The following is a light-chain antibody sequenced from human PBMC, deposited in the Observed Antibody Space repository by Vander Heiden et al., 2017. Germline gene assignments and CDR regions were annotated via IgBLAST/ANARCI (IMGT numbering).Light chain of an antibody. CDR1: QSVTTSY. V-gene: IGKV3-20*01. CDR3: QQYHTSPPYT. CDR2: GAS. Sequence: IVLTQSPCTLSLSPGGRATLSCRASQSVTTSYLAWYQQKPGQAPRLLIYGASSRATGIPDRFSGSGSGTDFTLTISRLEPEDFAVYYCQQYHTSPPYTFGQGTKLEIK. J-gene: IGKJ2*01.